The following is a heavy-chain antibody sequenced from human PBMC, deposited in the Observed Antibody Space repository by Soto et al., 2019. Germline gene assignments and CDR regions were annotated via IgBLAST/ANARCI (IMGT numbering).Heavy chain of an antibody. D-gene: IGHD4-4*01. CDR1: VYSFTSYW. CDR3: ARLTESNYPVALYDDYCGMEV. Sequence: GESLNISSKGSVYSFTSYWIGWVRQMPGKVLVWMGLIYPGDPHTRYSPSFQGQVTISADNLIRPAYLQWSSLKSSDTAMYYCARLTESNYPVALYDDYCGMEVRGQGTTFSDS. V-gene: IGHV5-51*01. J-gene: IGHJ6*01. CDR2: IYPGDPHT.